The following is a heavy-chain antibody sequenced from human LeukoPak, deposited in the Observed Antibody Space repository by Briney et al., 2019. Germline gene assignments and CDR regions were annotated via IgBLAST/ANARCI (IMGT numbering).Heavy chain of an antibody. Sequence: SETLSLTCTVSGDSISSYYWTWIRQPPGKGLEWIAYIYDSGSTDYNPSLKSRVTISVDKSKNQFSLKLSSVTAADTAVYYCARGRAANSYYYMDVWGKGTTVTVSS. V-gene: IGHV4-59*12. CDR2: IYDSGST. CDR1: GDSISSYY. D-gene: IGHD5-18*01. J-gene: IGHJ6*03. CDR3: ARGRAANSYYYMDV.